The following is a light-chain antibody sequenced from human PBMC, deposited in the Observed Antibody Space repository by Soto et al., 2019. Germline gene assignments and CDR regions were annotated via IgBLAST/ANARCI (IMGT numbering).Light chain of an antibody. CDR1: QSIGIW. Sequence: IQMTHSPSTLSASVGDRVAITCRASQSIGIWLAWYQKKPGKAPRLLIYKASTLQTGVPSRFSGSGSGTEFTLTISSLQPDDFATYYCQQYNDYSWTFGQGTKVEIK. CDR3: QQYNDYSWT. J-gene: IGKJ1*01. CDR2: KAS. V-gene: IGKV1-5*03.